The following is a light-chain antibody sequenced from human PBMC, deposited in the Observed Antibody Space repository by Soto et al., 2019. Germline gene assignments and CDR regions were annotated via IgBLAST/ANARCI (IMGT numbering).Light chain of an antibody. V-gene: IGLV2-8*01. CDR3: SSYARRNNLL. Sequence: QSALTQPPSASGSPGQSVTISCTGTSSDIGDYDYVSWYQQHPGKAPKLIIYEVTQRPSGVPDRFSGSKSGNSAALTVSGLQAADEGDYFCSSYARRNNLLFGGGTKLAVL. CDR2: EVT. CDR1: SSDIGDYDY. J-gene: IGLJ2*01.